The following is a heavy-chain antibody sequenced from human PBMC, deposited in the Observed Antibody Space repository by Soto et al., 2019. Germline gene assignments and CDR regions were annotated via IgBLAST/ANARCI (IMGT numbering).Heavy chain of an antibody. V-gene: IGHV4-59*08. CDR1: GGSISSYY. D-gene: IGHD2-2*01. CDR3: ARLAIVVVPAADYYYVDV. J-gene: IGHJ6*03. Sequence: PSETLSLTCTVSGGSISSYYWSWIRQPPGKGLEWIGYIYYSGSTNYNPSLKSRVTISVDTSKNQFSLKLSSVTAADTAVYYCARLAIVVVPAADYYYVDVWGKGTTVTISS. CDR2: IYYSGST.